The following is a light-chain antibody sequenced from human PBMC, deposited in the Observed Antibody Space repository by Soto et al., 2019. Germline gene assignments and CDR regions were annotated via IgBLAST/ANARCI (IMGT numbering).Light chain of an antibody. J-gene: IGKJ1*01. CDR2: GAS. CDR1: QSGSSN. V-gene: IGKV3-15*01. CDR3: QQYNNWHRT. Sequence: EIVMTQSPATLSVSPGERATLSCRASQSGSSNLAWYQQKPGQAPRLLIYGASTKATGIPARVSGSGTETEFTLTNSSLQSEDFAFYYCQQYNNWHRTFGQGTKVEIK.